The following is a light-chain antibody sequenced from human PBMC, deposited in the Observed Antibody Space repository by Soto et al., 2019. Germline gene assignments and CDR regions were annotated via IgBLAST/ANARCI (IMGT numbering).Light chain of an antibody. J-gene: IGLJ2*01. CDR1: SSDVGDYNY. CDR2: DVS. V-gene: IGLV2-14*01. CDR3: SSYRTSSTAVV. Sequence: QSVLTQPASVSGSPEQSITISCTGTSSDVGDYNYVSWYQQHPGKAPRLMLYDVSERPSGVSNRFSGSKSGNTASLTISGHHTEDEAQYYCSSYRTSSTAVVFGGGTQLTVL.